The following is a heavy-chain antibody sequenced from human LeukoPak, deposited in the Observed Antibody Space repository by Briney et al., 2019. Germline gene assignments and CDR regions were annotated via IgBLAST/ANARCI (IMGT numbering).Heavy chain of an antibody. V-gene: IGHV1-69*01. CDR1: GGTFSSYA. CDR3: ARDRGPDGFLELWWSRIGWFDP. D-gene: IGHD2-21*01. J-gene: IGHJ5*02. CDR2: IIPIFGTA. Sequence: GSPVKVSCKASGGTFSSYAISWVRQAPGQGPEWMGGIIPIFGTANYAQKFQGRVTITADESTSTAYMELSSLRSEDTAVYYCARDRGPDGFLELWWSRIGWFDPWGQGTLVTVSS.